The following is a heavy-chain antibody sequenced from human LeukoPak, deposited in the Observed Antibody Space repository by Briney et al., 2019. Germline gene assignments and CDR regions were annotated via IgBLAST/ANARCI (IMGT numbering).Heavy chain of an antibody. D-gene: IGHD1-26*01. CDR2: IKKDGSEK. CDR1: GFTFSSYW. V-gene: IGHV3-7*03. CDR3: ARGGGYVGAELNY. J-gene: IGHJ4*02. Sequence: GGSLRLSCAASGFTFSSYWMSWVRQAPGKGLEWVANIKKDGSEKYYVDSVKGRFTISRDNAKNSLYLQMNSLRAEDTALYYCARGGGYVGAELNYWGQGTLVTVSS.